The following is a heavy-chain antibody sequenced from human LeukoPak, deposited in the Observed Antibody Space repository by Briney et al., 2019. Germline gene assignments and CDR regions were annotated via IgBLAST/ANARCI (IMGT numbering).Heavy chain of an antibody. V-gene: IGHV1-2*02. Sequence: GASVKVSRKASGYTFSAYYMHWVRQAPGQGLEWMGWINPNSGATKYAQKFQGRVTMTRDTSISTAYMEVSSLRSDDTAMYYCAGVSWYGDPPSAWFDPWGQGTPVTVSS. J-gene: IGHJ5*02. CDR3: AGVSWYGDPPSAWFDP. D-gene: IGHD4-17*01. CDR2: INPNSGAT. CDR1: GYTFSAYY.